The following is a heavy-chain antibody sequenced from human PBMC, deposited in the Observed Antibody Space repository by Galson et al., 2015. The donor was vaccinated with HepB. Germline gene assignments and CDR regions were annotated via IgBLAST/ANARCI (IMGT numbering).Heavy chain of an antibody. Sequence: SLRLSCAASGFIFSSYAMSWVRQAPGKGLEWVSSISGSAGSTDSADSMKDRFTISRDNSKNTLFLDMNSLRVEDTAIYYCAKTTSNWGLSGRVFEYWGQGILVTVSS. CDR3: AKTTSNWGLSGRVFEY. CDR2: ISGSAGST. V-gene: IGHV3-23*01. J-gene: IGHJ4*02. D-gene: IGHD7-27*01. CDR1: GFIFSSYA.